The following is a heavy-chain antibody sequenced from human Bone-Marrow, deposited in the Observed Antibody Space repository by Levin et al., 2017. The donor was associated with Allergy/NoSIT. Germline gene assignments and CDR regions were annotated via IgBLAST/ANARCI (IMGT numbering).Heavy chain of an antibody. D-gene: IGHD7-27*01. V-gene: IGHV3-23*01. CDR2: VTGSGSGT. Sequence: GESLKISCAASGITFSNHAMSWVRQAPGKGLEWVSSVTGSGSGTYYADSVKGRFTISRDNSKNTLYLQMNSLGADDTAVYYCAVQTVWGLGIFDHWGQGILVTVSS. CDR3: AVQTVWGLGIFDH. CDR1: GITFSNHA. J-gene: IGHJ4*02.